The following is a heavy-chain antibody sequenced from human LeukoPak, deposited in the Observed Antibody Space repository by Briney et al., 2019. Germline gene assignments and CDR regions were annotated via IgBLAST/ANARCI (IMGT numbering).Heavy chain of an antibody. CDR3: AQAVAQWLLPGRNNWFDP. CDR2: NIPIFGTA. Sequence: SVKVSCKASGGTFSSYAISWVRQAPGQGLEWMGGNIPIFGTANYAQKFQGRVTITADKSTSTAYMELSSLRSEDTAVYYCAQAVAQWLLPGRNNWFDPWGRGTLVTVSS. J-gene: IGHJ5*02. D-gene: IGHD6-19*01. CDR1: GGTFSSYA. V-gene: IGHV1-69*06.